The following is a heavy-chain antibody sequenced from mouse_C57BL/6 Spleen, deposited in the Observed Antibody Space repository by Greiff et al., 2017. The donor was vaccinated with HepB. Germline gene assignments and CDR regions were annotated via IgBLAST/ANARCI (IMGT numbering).Heavy chain of an antibody. CDR1: GYTFTSYT. Sequence: QVQLQQSGAELARPGASVKMSCKASGYTFTSYTMHWVKQRPGQGLEWIGYINPSSGYTKYNQKFKDKATVTADKSSSTAYMQLSSLTSEDSAVYYCARDTTEAMDYWGQGTSVTVSS. V-gene: IGHV1-4*01. D-gene: IGHD1-1*01. J-gene: IGHJ4*01. CDR2: INPSSGYT. CDR3: ARDTTEAMDY.